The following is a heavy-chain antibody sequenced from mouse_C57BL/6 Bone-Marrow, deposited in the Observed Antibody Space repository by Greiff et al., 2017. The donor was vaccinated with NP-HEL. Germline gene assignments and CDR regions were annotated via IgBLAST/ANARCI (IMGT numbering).Heavy chain of an antibody. CDR2: IDPSDSYT. CDR3: ARERKYFDY. V-gene: IGHV1-69*01. Sequence: VQLQQPGAELVMPGASVKLSCKASGYTFTSYWMHWVKQRPGQGLEWIGEIDPSDSYTNYNQKFKGKSTLTVDKSSSTAYMQLSSLTSEDSAVYYCARERKYFDYWGQGTTLTVSS. CDR1: GYTFTSYW. J-gene: IGHJ2*01.